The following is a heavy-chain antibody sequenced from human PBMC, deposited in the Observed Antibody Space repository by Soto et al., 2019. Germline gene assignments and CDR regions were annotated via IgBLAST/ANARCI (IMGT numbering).Heavy chain of an antibody. Sequence: AWSPRISCASWGFSFEIYWMGWVRQAPGKGLEWVANISPDGSEEYYLDSVKGRFTISRDNAKNSVYLQMNSLVGDDTAVYFCARENWFYDYWGQGTAVTVSS. J-gene: IGHJ4*02. CDR1: GFSFEIYW. D-gene: IGHD3-10*01. V-gene: IGHV3-7*01. CDR2: ISPDGSEE. CDR3: ARENWFYDY.